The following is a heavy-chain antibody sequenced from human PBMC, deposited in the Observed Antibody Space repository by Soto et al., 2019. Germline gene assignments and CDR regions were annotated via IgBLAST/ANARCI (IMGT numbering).Heavy chain of an antibody. D-gene: IGHD6-6*01. V-gene: IGHV3-21*01. CDR2: ISSSSSYI. J-gene: IGHJ4*02. CDR3: ARDSPPRIAAGLIDY. CDR1: GFTLRSYR. Sequence: GGSLRLSCAASGFTLRSYRKKWVRQAPGKGLEWVSSISSSSSYIYYADSVKGRVTISSENAKNSLYLQMNSLRAEDTAVYYCARDSPPRIAAGLIDYWGQGTLVTVSS.